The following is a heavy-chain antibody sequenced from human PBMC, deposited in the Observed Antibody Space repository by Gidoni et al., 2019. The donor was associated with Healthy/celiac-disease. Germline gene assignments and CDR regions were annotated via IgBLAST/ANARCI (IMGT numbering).Heavy chain of an antibody. CDR2: IRSSRCYI. Sequence: EVQLVESGGGLVKPGGSLRHSCAASGFTFSGSSMNWVRKAPGKGLEWVSSIRSSRCYIYYAESVKGRFTISRDNAKNSLYLQMNSLRAEDTAVYYCANREGDSSGYYPEYFQHWGQGTLVTVSS. J-gene: IGHJ1*01. V-gene: IGHV3-21*01. D-gene: IGHD3-22*01. CDR1: GFTFSGSS. CDR3: ANREGDSSGYYPEYFQH.